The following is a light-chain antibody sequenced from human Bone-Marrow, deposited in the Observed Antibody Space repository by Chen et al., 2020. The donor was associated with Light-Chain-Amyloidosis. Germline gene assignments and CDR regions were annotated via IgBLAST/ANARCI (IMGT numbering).Light chain of an antibody. Sequence: IVFSQSPATLSLSPGERATLSCRASPSVAGYLAWYQQKPGQAPRLLIYDASNRAAGIPAIFSGSGSGTDFTLTISSLEPEDGAIDHCQHRINWPLTFGGGTRVE. J-gene: IGKJ4*01. CDR2: DAS. V-gene: IGKV3-11*01. CDR3: QHRINWPLT. CDR1: PSVAGY.